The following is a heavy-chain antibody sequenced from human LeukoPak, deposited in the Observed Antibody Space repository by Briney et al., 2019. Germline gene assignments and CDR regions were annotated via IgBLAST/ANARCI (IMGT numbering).Heavy chain of an antibody. V-gene: IGHV1-2*02. CDR2: INPNSGGT. D-gene: IGHD3-22*01. J-gene: IGHJ4*02. Sequence: ASVKVSCKASGYTFTGYYMHWVRQAPGQGLEWMGWINPNSGGTNYAQKFQGRVTMTRDTSICTAYMELSRLRSDDTAVYYCAGLGAYYDSSGTDYFDYWGQGTLVTVSS. CDR3: AGLGAYYDSSGTDYFDY. CDR1: GYTFTGYY.